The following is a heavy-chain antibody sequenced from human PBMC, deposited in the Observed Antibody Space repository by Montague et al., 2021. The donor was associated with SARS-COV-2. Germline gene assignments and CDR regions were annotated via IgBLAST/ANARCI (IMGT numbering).Heavy chain of an antibody. CDR3: ARGMIRGVTTPFDY. V-gene: IGHV4-39*02. CDR2: IYYSGTT. J-gene: IGHJ4*02. CDR1: SGSIISSGYY. D-gene: IGHD3-10*01. Sequence: SETLSLTCSASSGSIISSGYYWGWIRQPPGKELEWIGNIYYSGTTYYNPSLQSRGTISVDTSKNHLSLRLNSVTAADTAVYFCARGMIRGVTTPFDYWGQGSQVTVSS.